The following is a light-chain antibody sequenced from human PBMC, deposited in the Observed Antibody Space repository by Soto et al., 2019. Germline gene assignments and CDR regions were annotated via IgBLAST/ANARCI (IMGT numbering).Light chain of an antibody. CDR3: ISYTSGTSPYV. CDR2: EAT. Sequence: QSALTQPASVSGSPGQSITISCTGTSSDVGGYNYVSWYQHHPGKAPKLIIYEATNRPSGVSNRFSGSKSGNTASLTISGLQAEDEADYYCISYTSGTSPYVFGTGTKVTVL. CDR1: SSDVGGYNY. J-gene: IGLJ1*01. V-gene: IGLV2-14*01.